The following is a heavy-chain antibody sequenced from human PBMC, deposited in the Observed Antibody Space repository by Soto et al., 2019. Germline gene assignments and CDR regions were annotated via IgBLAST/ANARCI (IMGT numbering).Heavy chain of an antibody. CDR2: IWYDGSNK. Sequence: GGSLRLSCAASGFTFSSYGMHWVRQAPGKGLEWVAVIWYDGSNKYYADSVKGRFTISRDNSKNTLYLQMNSLRAEDTAVYYCARDDSSGYYYVPPDYWGQGTLVTVSS. V-gene: IGHV3-33*01. CDR1: GFTFSSYG. D-gene: IGHD3-22*01. J-gene: IGHJ4*02. CDR3: ARDDSSGYYYVPPDY.